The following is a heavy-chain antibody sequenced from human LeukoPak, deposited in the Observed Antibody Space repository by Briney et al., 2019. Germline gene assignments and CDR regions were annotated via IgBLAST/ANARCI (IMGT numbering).Heavy chain of an antibody. CDR2: INHSGST. CDR1: GGSFSGYY. V-gene: IGHV4-34*01. Sequence: SETLSLTCAVYGGSFSGYYWSWIRQPPGRGLEWIGEINHSGSTNYNPSLKSRVTISVDTSKNQFSLKLSSVTAADTALYYCARGLSWSGKDYWGQGTLVTVSS. CDR3: ARGLSWSGKDY. J-gene: IGHJ4*02.